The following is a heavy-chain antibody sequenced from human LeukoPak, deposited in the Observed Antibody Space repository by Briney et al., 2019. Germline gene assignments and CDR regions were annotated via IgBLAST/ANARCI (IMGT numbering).Heavy chain of an antibody. CDR3: ARDLHGGNSGLGY. Sequence: SETLSPTCTVSGGSISSYYWSWIRQPPGKGLEWIGYIHYSGFSNYNPSLKSRVTISVDTSKNQFSLKLSFVTAADTAVYYCARDLHGGNSGLGYWGQGTLVTVSS. CDR1: GGSISSYY. J-gene: IGHJ1*01. CDR2: IHYSGFS. V-gene: IGHV4-59*01. D-gene: IGHD4-23*01.